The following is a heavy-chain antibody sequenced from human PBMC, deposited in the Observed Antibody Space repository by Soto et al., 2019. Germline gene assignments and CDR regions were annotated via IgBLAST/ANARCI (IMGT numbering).Heavy chain of an antibody. CDR3: XXXXXXXFDL. Sequence: EVQLLESGGGLVQPGESLRLSCAASGFTFSYYWMHWVRQAPGMGLVWVSRIHSDGSSTTYADSVKGRFTISRDNARNTLYLQMNSLRAEDTAVXXXXXXXXXXFDLWGQGTVVTVSS. CDR1: GFTFSYYW. J-gene: IGHJ3*01. CDR2: IHSDGSST. V-gene: IGHV3-74*01.